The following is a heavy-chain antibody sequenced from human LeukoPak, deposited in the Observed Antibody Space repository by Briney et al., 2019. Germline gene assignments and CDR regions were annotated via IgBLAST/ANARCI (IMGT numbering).Heavy chain of an antibody. D-gene: IGHD3-22*01. J-gene: IGHJ4*02. Sequence: SETLSLTCIVSGGSISTSAYYWGWIRQPPGKGLEWIGYIYYSGSTNYNPSLKSRVTISVDTSKNQFSLKLSSVTAADTAVYYCARGLDYYDSSGYYYDYWGQGTLVTVSS. CDR3: ARGLDYYDSSGYYYDY. V-gene: IGHV4-61*08. CDR2: IYYSGST. CDR1: GGSISTSAYY.